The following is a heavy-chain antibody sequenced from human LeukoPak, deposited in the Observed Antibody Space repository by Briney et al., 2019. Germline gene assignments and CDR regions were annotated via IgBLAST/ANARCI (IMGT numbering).Heavy chain of an antibody. V-gene: IGHV3-30*18. CDR3: AKVLKVYAFDI. CDR2: ISYDGSNK. CDR1: GFTFSSYG. D-gene: IGHD1-14*01. Sequence: GGSLRLSCAASGFTFSSYGMHWVRQAPGKGLEWVAVISYDGSNKYYADSVKGRFTISRDNSKNTLYLQMNSLRAEDTAVYYCAKVLKVYAFDIWGQGTMVTVSS. J-gene: IGHJ3*02.